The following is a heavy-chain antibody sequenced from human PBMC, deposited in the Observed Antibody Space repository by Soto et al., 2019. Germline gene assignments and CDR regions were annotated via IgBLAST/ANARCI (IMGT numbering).Heavy chain of an antibody. CDR2: VSHSGST. CDR3: ARNRYGGYDFDY. CDR1: SDSITSSNW. D-gene: IGHD5-12*01. J-gene: IGHJ4*02. Sequence: QVQLQESGPGLVKPSGTLSLTCAVSSDSITSSNWWSWVRQSPGKGLEWIGEVSHSGSTNYSPSLKSRDTISVDKSRNQFSLRLISVTAADTAVYYCARNRYGGYDFDYWGQGTLVTVSS. V-gene: IGHV4-4*02.